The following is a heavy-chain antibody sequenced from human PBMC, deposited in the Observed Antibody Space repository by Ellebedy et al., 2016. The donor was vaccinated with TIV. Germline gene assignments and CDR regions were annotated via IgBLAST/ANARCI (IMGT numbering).Heavy chain of an antibody. Sequence: PGGSLRLSCAASGFTFSSYSMNWVRQAPGKGLEWVSCISSSSNYIYYADSVKGRFTISRDNAKNSLYLQMNSLRAEDTAVYYCARDQGVWSGYLIDYWGQGTLVTVSS. D-gene: IGHD3-3*01. CDR1: GFTFSSYS. V-gene: IGHV3-21*01. CDR3: ARDQGVWSGYLIDY. CDR2: ISSSSNYI. J-gene: IGHJ4*02.